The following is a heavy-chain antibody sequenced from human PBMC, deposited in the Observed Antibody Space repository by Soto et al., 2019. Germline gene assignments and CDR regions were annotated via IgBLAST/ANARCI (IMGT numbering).Heavy chain of an antibody. CDR1: GDSISSNGYY. J-gene: IGHJ4*02. CDR2: IDYRGST. V-gene: IGHV4-39*01. CDR3: ARHMSVSGFEYFFGQ. D-gene: IGHD5-12*01. Sequence: QLHMQESGPGPVKPSETLSLTCTVSGDSISSNGYYWAWIRQSPGNGLEWIGDIDYRGSTYYNPSLKSRVAFSVDTSKNPSSLKLNSVTAADTAVYYCARHMSVSGFEYFFGQWGQRTLVSDSS.